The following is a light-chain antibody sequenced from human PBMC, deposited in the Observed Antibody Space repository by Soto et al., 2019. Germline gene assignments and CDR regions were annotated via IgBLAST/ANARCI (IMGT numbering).Light chain of an antibody. CDR1: QSVSSN. CDR3: QQYNNWWT. Sequence: RVMTQSPATLSVSPGERATLSCRASQSVSSNLAWYQQKPGQAPRLLIYGASTRATGIPARFSGSGSGSEFTLTSSSLQSEDFAVDYCQQYNNWWTFGQGTKVEIQ. CDR2: GAS. J-gene: IGKJ1*01. V-gene: IGKV3-15*01.